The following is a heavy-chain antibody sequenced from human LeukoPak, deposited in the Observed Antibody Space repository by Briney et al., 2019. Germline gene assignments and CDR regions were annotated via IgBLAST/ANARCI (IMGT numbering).Heavy chain of an antibody. CDR1: GFNFASNW. CDR2: INSGGSGT. J-gene: IGHJ4*02. CDR3: GSLGPLTEY. D-gene: IGHD7-27*01. V-gene: IGHV3-74*01. Sequence: GGSLRPSCAASGFNFASNWMHWVRQTPGKGLMWVSRINSGGSGTSYADSVEGRFTISRDNAKNTLYLQMNSLRVEDTAVYCAGSLGPLTEYWGRGTLVTVSS.